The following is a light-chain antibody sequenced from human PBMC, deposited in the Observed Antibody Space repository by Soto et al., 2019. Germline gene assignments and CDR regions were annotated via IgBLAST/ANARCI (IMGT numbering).Light chain of an antibody. J-gene: IGLJ1*01. V-gene: IGLV2-11*01. CDR3: CSYAGSPRYV. Sequence: QSALTQPRSVSGSPGQSVTISCTGTSSGVGTYNYVSWYQQHPGKAPKVMIYDVSERPSGVPDRFSGSKSGNTASLTISGLQAEDEADYYCCSYAGSPRYVFGTGTKVTVL. CDR1: SSGVGTYNY. CDR2: DVS.